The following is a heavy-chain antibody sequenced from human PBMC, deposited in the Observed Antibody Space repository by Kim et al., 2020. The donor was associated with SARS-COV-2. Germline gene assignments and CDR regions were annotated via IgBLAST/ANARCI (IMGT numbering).Heavy chain of an antibody. D-gene: IGHD3-10*01. V-gene: IGHV3-23*01. CDR1: GFTFSSYA. CDR2: ISGSGGST. CDR3: AKGSGVLWFGELLFDY. Sequence: GGSLRLSCAASGFTFSSYAMSWVRQAPGKGLELVSAISGSGGSTYYADSVKGRFTISRDNSKNTLYLQMNSLRAEDTAVYYCAKGSGVLWFGELLFDYWGQGTLVTVSS. J-gene: IGHJ4*02.